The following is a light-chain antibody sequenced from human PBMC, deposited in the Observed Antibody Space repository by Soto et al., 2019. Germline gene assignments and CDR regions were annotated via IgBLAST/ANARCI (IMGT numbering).Light chain of an antibody. J-gene: IGKJ1*01. Sequence: DIQMTQSPSSLSASVGDSVTITCRASQGSINYLAWFQQKPGKVPKLLIYTASTLRSGVSSRFSGSGSGTAFTLTISNLQPEDVATYFCQKYNSAPRTFGQGTKVEIK. CDR3: QKYNSAPRT. V-gene: IGKV1-27*01. CDR1: QGSINY. CDR2: TAS.